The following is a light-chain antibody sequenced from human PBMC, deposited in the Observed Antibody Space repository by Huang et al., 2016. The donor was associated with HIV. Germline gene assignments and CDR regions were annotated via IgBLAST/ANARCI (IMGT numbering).Light chain of an antibody. CDR2: DAS. CDR3: QQYDDVPLT. V-gene: IGKV1-33*01. Sequence: DIQMTQYPSSLSASAGDTITITCQASQNISNSLNWYQQKPGKAPTLLLYDASSLKTGVPSRFIGSGSATDFTFTINSLQPEDIASYYCQQYDDVPLTFGHGTKVNVK. CDR1: QNISNS. J-gene: IGKJ3*01.